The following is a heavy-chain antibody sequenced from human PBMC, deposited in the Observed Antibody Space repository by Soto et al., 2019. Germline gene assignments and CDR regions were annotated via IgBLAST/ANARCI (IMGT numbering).Heavy chain of an antibody. CDR2: ISAYNGNT. Sequence: ASVKVSCKASGYTFTSYGISWVRQAPGQGLEWTGWISAYNGNTNYAQKLQGRVTMTTDTSTSTAYMELRSLRSDDTAVYYCARDRSEAAADYYYFYMDVWGKGTTVTVSS. CDR3: ARDRSEAAADYYYFYMDV. J-gene: IGHJ6*03. D-gene: IGHD6-13*01. V-gene: IGHV1-18*01. CDR1: GYTFTSYG.